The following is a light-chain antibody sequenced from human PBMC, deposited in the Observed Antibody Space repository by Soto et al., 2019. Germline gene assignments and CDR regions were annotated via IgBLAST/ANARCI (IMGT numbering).Light chain of an antibody. J-gene: IGKJ2*01. CDR1: QGISNL. V-gene: IGKV1-17*01. CDR3: LQHNTYPYT. Sequence: DIQMTQSPSSLSASVGDRVTITCRASQGISNLLGWFQHKPGKAPKRLIYAASSLQGGVPSRFSGSGSGTEFTLTITGLQPEDFADYYCLQHNTYPYTLGQGTKLEIK. CDR2: AAS.